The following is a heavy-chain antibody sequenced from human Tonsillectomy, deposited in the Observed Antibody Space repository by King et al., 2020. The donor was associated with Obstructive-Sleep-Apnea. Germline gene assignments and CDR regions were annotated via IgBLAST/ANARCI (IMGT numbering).Heavy chain of an antibody. Sequence: QLQESGPGLVKPSQTLSLTCTVSGGSISSGGYYWSWIRQHPGKGLGWIGYIYYSGSTYYNPSLKSRVTISVDTSKNQFSLKLSSVTAADTAVYYCARAPRSITIFGVAPGYFDYWGQGTLVTVSS. CDR1: GGSISSGGYY. CDR2: IYYSGST. CDR3: ARAPRSITIFGVAPGYFDY. V-gene: IGHV4-31*03. J-gene: IGHJ4*02. D-gene: IGHD3-3*01.